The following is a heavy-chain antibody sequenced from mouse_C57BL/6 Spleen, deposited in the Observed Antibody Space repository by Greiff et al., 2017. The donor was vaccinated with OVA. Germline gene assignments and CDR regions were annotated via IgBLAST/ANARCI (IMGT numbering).Heavy chain of an antibody. Sequence: EVKLMESGAGLVKPGGSLKLSCAASGFTFSSYAMSWVRQTPEKRLEWVAYISSGGGYIKYADNLKGRFTISRDNSRNTLYLQMSRLKSGDTAMYYCTVCTRLREDALDYWGQGTSVTVSS. CDR3: TVCTRLREDALDY. D-gene: IGHD1-1*01. V-gene: IGHV5-9-1*02. CDR2: ISSGGGYI. CDR1: GFTFSSYA. J-gene: IGHJ4*01.